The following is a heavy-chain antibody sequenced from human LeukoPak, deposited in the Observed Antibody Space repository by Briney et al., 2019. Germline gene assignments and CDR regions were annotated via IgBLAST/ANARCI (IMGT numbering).Heavy chain of an antibody. D-gene: IGHD1-26*01. CDR1: GGSFSGYY. J-gene: IGHJ4*02. V-gene: IGHV4-34*01. CDR2: MSHSGST. CDR3: ARRPWVGAADY. Sequence: SETLSLTCAVYGGSFSGYYWTWIRQPPGKGLEWIGEMSHSGSTNYNPSLKSRVTISVDASKSQFSLKLTSVTAADTAVYYCARRPWVGAADYWGQGTLVTVSS.